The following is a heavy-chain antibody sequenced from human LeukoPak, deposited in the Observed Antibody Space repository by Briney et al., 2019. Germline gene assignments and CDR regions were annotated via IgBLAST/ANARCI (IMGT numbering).Heavy chain of an antibody. D-gene: IGHD5-12*01. CDR3: TTGGSPHYYYYGMDV. J-gene: IGHJ6*02. Sequence: GGSLRLSCAASGFTTSNAWMNWVRQAPGKGLEWVGRIKSKTDGGTTDYAAPVKGRFTISRDDSKNTLYLQMNSLKTEDTAVYYCTTGGSPHYYYYGMDVWGQGTTVTVSS. CDR2: IKSKTDGGTT. V-gene: IGHV3-15*07. CDR1: GFTTSNAW.